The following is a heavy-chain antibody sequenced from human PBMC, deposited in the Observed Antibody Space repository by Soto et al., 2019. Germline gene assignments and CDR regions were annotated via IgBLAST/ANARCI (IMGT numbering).Heavy chain of an antibody. D-gene: IGHD5-18*01. J-gene: IGHJ3*02. Sequence: QVQLVESGGGVVQSGRSLRLSCAASGFTFSTYAMYWVRQAPGKGLEWVAVISYHGFNKFYADSVKGRFTISRDNSRNTLYLKMDSLRPEDTAVYYCARALTKDTSMVLDSFHIWGQGTKVTVSS. CDR3: ARALTKDTSMVLDSFHI. CDR1: GFTFSTYA. V-gene: IGHV3-30-3*01. CDR2: ISYHGFNK.